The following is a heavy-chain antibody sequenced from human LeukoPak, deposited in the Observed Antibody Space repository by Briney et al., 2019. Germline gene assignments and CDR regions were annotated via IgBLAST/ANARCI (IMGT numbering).Heavy chain of an antibody. CDR1: GFTFSNYY. J-gene: IGHJ3*02. V-gene: IGHV3-11*04. Sequence: GGSLRLSCAASGFTFSNYYMSWVRQAPATGLERVSYISSNGSTIYYADSVKGRFTISRDNAKNSLYLQMNSLRAEDTAVYYCARVSQQNTIFGVVIIRLDAFDIWGQGTMVTVSS. CDR3: ARVSQQNTIFGVVIIRLDAFDI. CDR2: ISSNGSTI. D-gene: IGHD3-3*01.